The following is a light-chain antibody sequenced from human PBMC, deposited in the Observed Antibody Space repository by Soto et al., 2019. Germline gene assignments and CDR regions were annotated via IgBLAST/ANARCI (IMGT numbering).Light chain of an antibody. CDR3: QQYTL. V-gene: IGKV1-5*03. CDR1: QSISSW. CDR2: KAS. Sequence: DIQMTQSPSTLSASVGDRVTITCRASQSISSWLAWYQQKPGKAPKLLIYKASSLESGVPSRFSGSGSGTEFTLTISSLQPDDFATYYCQQYTLFGGGTKVEI. J-gene: IGKJ4*02.